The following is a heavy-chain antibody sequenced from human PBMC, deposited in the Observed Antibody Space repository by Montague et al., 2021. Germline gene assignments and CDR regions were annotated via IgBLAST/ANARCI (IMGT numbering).Heavy chain of an antibody. Sequence: TLSLTCSVSGGSVSTGGYSWSWIRQRPGQGLEWLGYISLRGTTYYNPSLSRRLSISLDTSRNHFSLQLTSVTAADTAIYYCAIDASGSYVGWFNPWGQGALVTVSS. J-gene: IGHJ5*02. V-gene: IGHV4-31*03. CDR3: AIDASGSYVGWFNP. CDR1: GGSVSTGGYS. CDR2: ISLRGTT. D-gene: IGHD3-10*01.